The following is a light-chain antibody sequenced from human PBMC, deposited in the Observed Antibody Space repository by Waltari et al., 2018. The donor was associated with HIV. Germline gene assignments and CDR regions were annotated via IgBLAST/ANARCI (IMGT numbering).Light chain of an antibody. Sequence: QSAPTQPASLSGSPGQSITISCTGTSRDVGGYKYVSWYQQHPGKAPKLMIYDVSNRPSGVSNRVSGSKSGNAASLTIAGLQAEDEADYYCSSYTSSSTYVFGTGTKVTVL. J-gene: IGLJ1*01. CDR2: DVS. CDR3: SSYTSSSTYV. V-gene: IGLV2-14*03. CDR1: SRDVGGYKY.